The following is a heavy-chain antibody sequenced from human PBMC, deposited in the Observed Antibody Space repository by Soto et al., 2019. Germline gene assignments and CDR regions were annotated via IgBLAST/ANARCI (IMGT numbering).Heavy chain of an antibody. CDR2: INPTGGST. Sequence: QVQLVQSGAEVKKPGASVKVSCKASGYTFINYYIHWVRQAPGHGLEWMAIINPTGGSTNYAQNFQGRLTLTMETSTSTVYMELSSLTAEDTAMEYCARHLAAGDVWGKGTLVPVSS. V-gene: IGHV1-46*01. CDR3: ARHLAAGDV. J-gene: IGHJ4*02. CDR1: GYTFINYY. D-gene: IGHD2-8*02.